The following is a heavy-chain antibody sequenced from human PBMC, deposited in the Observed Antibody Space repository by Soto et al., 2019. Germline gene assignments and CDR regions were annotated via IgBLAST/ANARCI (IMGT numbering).Heavy chain of an antibody. D-gene: IGHD6-19*01. CDR2: IYNGEST. CDR3: AQTTGWPSLDY. CDR1: GASISRFY. J-gene: IGHJ4*02. Sequence: QVQLQESGPGLVKPSETMSLTCSASGASISRFYWNWIRHPPGKGLEWIGHIYNGESTNYNPSLKSRVTISVDTSKNQFSLKLTSVTAADTAVYYCAQTTGWPSLDYWSQGTLVTVSS. V-gene: IGHV4-59*01.